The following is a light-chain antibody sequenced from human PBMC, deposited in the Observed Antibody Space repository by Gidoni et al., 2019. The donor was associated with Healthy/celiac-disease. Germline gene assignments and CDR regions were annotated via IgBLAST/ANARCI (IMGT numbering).Light chain of an antibody. CDR2: GNS. J-gene: IGLJ1*01. CDR3: QSYDSSLPYV. CDR1: SCNSGAGYD. Sequence: QSVLTQSPSVSGAPGQRVTISCTGSSCNSGAGYDVHWYQQLPGTAPKLLLSGNSNRPSGVPYRFSGSKSGTSASLAITGLQAEDEADYYCQSYDSSLPYVFGTGTKVTVL. V-gene: IGLV1-40*01.